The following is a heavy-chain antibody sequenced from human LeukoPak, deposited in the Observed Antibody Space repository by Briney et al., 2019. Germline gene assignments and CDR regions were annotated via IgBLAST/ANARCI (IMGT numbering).Heavy chain of an antibody. Sequence: GGSLRLSCAASGFTFSSYSMNWVRQAPGKGLEWVSYISSSSSTIYYADSVKGRFTISRDNAKNSLYLQMNSLRAEDTAVYYCARDHGLSEGSGSYYQLYYYYYMDVWGKGTTVTVSS. V-gene: IGHV3-48*01. CDR2: ISSSSSTI. CDR3: ARDHGLSEGSGSYYQLYYYYYMDV. J-gene: IGHJ6*03. D-gene: IGHD3-10*01. CDR1: GFTFSSYS.